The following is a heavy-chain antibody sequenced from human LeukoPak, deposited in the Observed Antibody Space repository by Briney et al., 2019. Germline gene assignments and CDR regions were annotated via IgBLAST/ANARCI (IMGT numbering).Heavy chain of an antibody. J-gene: IGHJ4*02. D-gene: IGHD5-18*01. Sequence: GGSLRLSCAASGFTFSSYSMNWVRQAPGKGLEWVSSISSSSSYIYYADSVKGRFTISRDNAKNSLYLQMNSLRAEDTAVYYCAKGRKTDTAILNYWGQGTLVTVSS. V-gene: IGHV3-21*04. CDR3: AKGRKTDTAILNY. CDR2: ISSSSSYI. CDR1: GFTFSSYS.